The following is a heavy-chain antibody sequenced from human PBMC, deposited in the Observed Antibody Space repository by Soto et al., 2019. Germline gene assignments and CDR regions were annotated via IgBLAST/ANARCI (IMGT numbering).Heavy chain of an antibody. J-gene: IGHJ5*02. D-gene: IGHD6-13*01. CDR1: GYTFTSYG. CDR2: ISAYNGNT. V-gene: IGHV1-18*01. Sequence: ASVKVSCKASGYTFTSYGISWVRQAPGQGLEWMGWISAYNGNTNYAQKLQGRVTMTTDTSTSTAYMELRSLRSDDTAVYYCARDRAVAAAGTSAGFAWGQGALVTVSS. CDR3: ARDRAVAAAGTSAGFA.